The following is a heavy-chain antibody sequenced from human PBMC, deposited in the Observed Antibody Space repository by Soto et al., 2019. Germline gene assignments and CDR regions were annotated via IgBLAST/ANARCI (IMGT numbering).Heavy chain of an antibody. D-gene: IGHD6-13*01. CDR2: ISSYNGNT. CDR1: GYTITSYC. CDR3: ARRSFVAGGSWYGEDEALDI. Sequence: APVNLSCKASGYTITSYCISWVRQAPGQGLNWMGWISSYNGNTNYAKKFQGRVSMTTDTSTRTAYMELRSLRSDDAAVYYCARRSFVAGGSWYGEDEALDIWGRGTMVPVSS. J-gene: IGHJ3*02. V-gene: IGHV1-18*01.